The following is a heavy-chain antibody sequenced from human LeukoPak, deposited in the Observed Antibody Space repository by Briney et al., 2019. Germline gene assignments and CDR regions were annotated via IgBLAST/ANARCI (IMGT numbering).Heavy chain of an antibody. J-gene: IGHJ3*02. V-gene: IGHV3-7*01. CDR2: IKEDGSER. Sequence: GGSLRLSCAAAGFTFSDYWMSWVRQAPGKGLEWVANIKEDGSERYYVDSVKGRFTISRDNAKNSLYLQMNSLRAEDTAVYYCARLLATVIDWGAFDIWGQGTMITVSS. D-gene: IGHD4-17*01. CDR3: ARLLATVIDWGAFDI. CDR1: GFTFSDYW.